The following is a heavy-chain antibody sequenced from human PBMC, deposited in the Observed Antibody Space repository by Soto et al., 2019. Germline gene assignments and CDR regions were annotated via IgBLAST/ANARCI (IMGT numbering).Heavy chain of an antibody. CDR2: IYYTGST. Sequence: SETLSLTCAVSGGSISNSSYYWGWIRQPPGKGLEWIGAIYYTGSTYYNPSLKSRVTITVDTSKQQFSLRLSSVTAADTAVYYCASYLDSSGSCDYWGNGALIA. D-gene: IGHD3-22*01. V-gene: IGHV4-39*01. CDR1: GGSISNSSYY. J-gene: IGHJ4*01. CDR3: ASYLDSSGSCDY.